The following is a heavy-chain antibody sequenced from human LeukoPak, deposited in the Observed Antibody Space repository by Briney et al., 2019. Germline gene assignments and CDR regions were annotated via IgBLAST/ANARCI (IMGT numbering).Heavy chain of an antibody. D-gene: IGHD6-13*01. V-gene: IGHV3-21*01. CDR3: ARAGGSWYNLYNWFDP. CDR2: ISSSSSYI. Sequence: GGSLRLSCAASGFTFSNYSMNWVRQAPGKGLEWVSSISSSSSYIYYADSVKGRFTISRDNAKNSLYLQMNSLRAEDTAVYYCARAGGSWYNLYNWFDPWGQGTLVTVSS. CDR1: GFTFSNYS. J-gene: IGHJ5*02.